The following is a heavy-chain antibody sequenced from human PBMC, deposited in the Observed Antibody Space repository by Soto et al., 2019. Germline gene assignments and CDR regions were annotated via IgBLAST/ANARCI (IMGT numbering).Heavy chain of an antibody. CDR3: ARATVRGSRGDDGMDV. V-gene: IGHV4-4*07. CDR2: IYTSGST. J-gene: IGHJ6*02. D-gene: IGHD4-4*01. Sequence: QVQLQESGPGLVKPSETLSLTCTVSGGYISSYYWSWIRQPAGKGLERIGRIYTSGSTNYNPSLKSRDTMSVDTSKNQFSLKLSSVTAADTAVYYCARATVRGSRGDDGMDVCGQGTTVTVS. CDR1: GGYISSYY.